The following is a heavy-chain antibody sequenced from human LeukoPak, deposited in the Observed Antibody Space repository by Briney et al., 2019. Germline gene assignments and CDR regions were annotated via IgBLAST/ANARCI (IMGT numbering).Heavy chain of an antibody. Sequence: SETLSLTCAVYGGSFSGYYWSWIRQPPGKGLKWIGEINHSGSTNYNPSLKSRVTISVDTSKNQFSLKLSSVTAADTAVYYCARGRYVVVPAAILYFDYWGQGTLVTVSS. V-gene: IGHV4-34*01. D-gene: IGHD2-2*01. CDR2: INHSGST. J-gene: IGHJ4*02. CDR1: GGSFSGYY. CDR3: ARGRYVVVPAAILYFDY.